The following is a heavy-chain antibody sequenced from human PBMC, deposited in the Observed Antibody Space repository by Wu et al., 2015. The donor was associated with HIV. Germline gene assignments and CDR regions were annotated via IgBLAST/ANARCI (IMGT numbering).Heavy chain of an antibody. D-gene: IGHD6-19*01. CDR1: GGTFSSYA. CDR2: IIPIFGTA. V-gene: IGHV1-69*05. CDR3: ATDAMQWLVRTT. Sequence: QVQLVQSGAEVKKPGSSVKVSCKASGGTFSSYAISWVRQAPGQGLEWMGGIIPIFGTANYAQKFQGRVTMTRNTSISTAYMELSSLRSEDTAVYYCATDAMQWLVRTTWGQGTLVHRLL. J-gene: IGHJ4*02.